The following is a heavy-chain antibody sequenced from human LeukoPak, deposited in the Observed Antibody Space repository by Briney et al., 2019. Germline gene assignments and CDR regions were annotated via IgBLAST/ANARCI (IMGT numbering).Heavy chain of an antibody. J-gene: IGHJ3*02. Sequence: GASVKVSCKASGYTFTSYGISWVRQAPGQGLEWMGWISAYNGNTNYAQKLQGRVTMTTDTSTSTAYMELRSLRSDDTAVYYCARDPSGYDLFSDDAFDIWGQGTMVTVSS. CDR2: ISAYNGNT. CDR3: ARDPSGYDLFSDDAFDI. CDR1: GYTFTSYG. V-gene: IGHV1-18*04. D-gene: IGHD5-12*01.